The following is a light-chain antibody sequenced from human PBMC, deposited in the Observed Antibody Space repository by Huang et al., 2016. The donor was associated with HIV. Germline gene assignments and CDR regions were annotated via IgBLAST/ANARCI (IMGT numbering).Light chain of an antibody. J-gene: IGKJ1*01. Sequence: DIVMTQSPDSLTVSLGGRATIHCKSSQSLLYSSNNKNYLNWYQQKPGQPPKLLIYWASARDSGVPDRFSGSGSGTNFTLTINSLQAEDMAVYYCQQYYSSLWTFGQGTKVQIK. CDR2: WAS. CDR3: QQYYSSLWT. V-gene: IGKV4-1*01. CDR1: QSLLYSSNNKNY.